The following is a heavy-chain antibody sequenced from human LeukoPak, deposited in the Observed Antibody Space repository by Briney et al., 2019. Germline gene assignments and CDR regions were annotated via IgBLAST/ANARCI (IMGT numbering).Heavy chain of an antibody. J-gene: IGHJ4*02. CDR3: ARVGRYDFWSGYYMSPPDY. V-gene: IGHV3-21*01. CDR1: GFTFSKYN. CDR2: ISSSSSYI. D-gene: IGHD3-3*01. Sequence: PGGSLRLSCAASGFTFSKYNMNWVRQAPGEGLEWVSSISSSSSYIYYADSVKGRFTISRDNAKNSLYLQMNSLRAEDTAVYYCARVGRYDFWSGYYMSPPDYWGQGTLVTVSS.